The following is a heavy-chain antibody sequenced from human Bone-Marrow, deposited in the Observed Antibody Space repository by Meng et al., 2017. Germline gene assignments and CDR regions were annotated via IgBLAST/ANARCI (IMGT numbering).Heavy chain of an antibody. CDR3: AKEMDSKGLFDY. CDR2: ISGSAGST. D-gene: IGHD4-11*01. CDR1: GFTFSSYA. J-gene: IGHJ4*02. V-gene: IGHV3-23*01. Sequence: EVQLLESGGGLVQPGGSLRLSCAASGFTFSSYAMSWVRQAPGKGLEWVSAISGSAGSTYYADSMKGRFTISRDNFKNTLYLQINSLRAEDTAVYYCAKEMDSKGLFDYWGQGTLVTVSS.